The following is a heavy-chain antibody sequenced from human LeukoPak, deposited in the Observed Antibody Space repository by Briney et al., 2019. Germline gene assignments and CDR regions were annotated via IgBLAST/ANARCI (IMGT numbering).Heavy chain of an antibody. CDR1: GGSISSYY. CDR3: ARRGQQVEFDY. J-gene: IGHJ4*02. Sequence: SETLSLTCSVSGGSISSYYWSWIRQPPGKGLEWIGYIYSTGSTNYNPSLKSRVTISVDTSKNQFSLKLSSVTAADTAVYYCARRGQQVEFDYWGQGTLVTVSS. CDR2: IYSTGST. D-gene: IGHD6-13*01. V-gene: IGHV4-4*09.